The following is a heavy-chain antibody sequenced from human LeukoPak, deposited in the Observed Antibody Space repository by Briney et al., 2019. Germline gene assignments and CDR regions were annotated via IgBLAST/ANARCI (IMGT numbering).Heavy chain of an antibody. CDR1: GYSFTDYY. CDR2: INPNSGRT. CDR3: ARADRLDGGPYLIGP. J-gene: IGHJ5*02. D-gene: IGHD3-16*01. V-gene: IGHV1-2*02. Sequence: GASVKVSCKTSGYSFTDYYMHWVRQAPGQGLECMGWINPNSGRTSSARKFQGRVTMTRDPSITTVYMEVTWLTSDDTAIYYCARADRLDGGPYLIGPWGQGTLVTVSS.